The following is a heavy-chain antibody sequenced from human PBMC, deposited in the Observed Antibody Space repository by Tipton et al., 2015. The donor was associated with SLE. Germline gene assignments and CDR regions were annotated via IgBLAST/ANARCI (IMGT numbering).Heavy chain of an antibody. CDR1: GFTFNNYA. CDR3: AREDCSTTSCYGPDAFDI. V-gene: IGHV3-23*01. J-gene: IGHJ3*02. CDR2: ITADGANT. Sequence: GSLRLSCAASGFTFNNYAMAWVRQAPGKGLEWVASITADGANTFYADFVKGRFTIARDNAKNTLYLQMNSLRAEDTAVYYCAREDCSTTSCYGPDAFDIWGQGTLVTVSS. D-gene: IGHD2-2*01.